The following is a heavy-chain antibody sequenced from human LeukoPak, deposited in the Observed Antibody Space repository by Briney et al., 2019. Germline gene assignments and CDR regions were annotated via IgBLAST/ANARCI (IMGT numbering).Heavy chain of an antibody. CDR2: ISYDGSNK. CDR1: GFSFSTYG. V-gene: IGHV3-30*18. Sequence: GRSLRLSCAASGFSFSTYGIHWVRQAPGKGLEWVAVISYDGSNKYYADSVKGRFTISRDNSKNTLYLQMNSLRAEDTAVYYCAKDLLVPSAIRHYGLDGWSQGTSLTVSS. J-gene: IGHJ6*02. D-gene: IGHD2-2*01. CDR3: AKDLLVPSAIRHYGLDG.